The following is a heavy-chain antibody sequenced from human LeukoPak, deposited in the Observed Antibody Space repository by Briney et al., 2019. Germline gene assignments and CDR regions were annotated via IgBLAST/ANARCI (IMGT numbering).Heavy chain of an antibody. Sequence: NSSETLSLTCTVSGGSISTYCRNWIRHSPGKGLEWMGYISYSGSTTYNPSLQSRVTISVDTSKNQFSLKLSSATAAETAVYHCAREGRYRYGYNEYHSYLDIWGKGTTVTVSS. D-gene: IGHD5-18*01. J-gene: IGHJ6*03. CDR2: ISYSGST. CDR1: GGSISTYC. V-gene: IGHV4-59*01. CDR3: AREGRYRYGYNEYHSYLDI.